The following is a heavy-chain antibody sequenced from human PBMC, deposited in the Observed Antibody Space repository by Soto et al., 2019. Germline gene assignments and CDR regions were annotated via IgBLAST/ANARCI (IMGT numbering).Heavy chain of an antibody. J-gene: IGHJ5*02. CDR1: GDSISKAGYY. D-gene: IGHD2-15*01. Sequence: PSETLSLTCTVSGDSISKAGYYWTWIRQHPGKGLEWIGYIYYSGNTHYNPFLKSRLTLSVDTSKNQFSLKLSSVTAADTAVYYCARALICHYCSGHTCHPPRFDPWGHGTLVTVSS. CDR2: IYYSGNT. CDR3: ARALICHYCSGHTCHPPRFDP. V-gene: IGHV4-31*03.